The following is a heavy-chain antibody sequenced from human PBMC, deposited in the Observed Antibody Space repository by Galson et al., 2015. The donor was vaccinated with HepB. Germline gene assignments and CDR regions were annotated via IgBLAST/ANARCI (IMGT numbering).Heavy chain of an antibody. V-gene: IGHV3-23*01. J-gene: IGHJ5*02. CDR1: GFPFSTYA. D-gene: IGHD6-13*01. Sequence: SLRLSCAASGFPFSTYALSWVRQAPGKGLEWVSGISGSGGHTPYADAEKGRFTISRDDSKNTLFLQMSSLTAEDTAEYDCAKDRSQQLANVDLWGQGALVTVSS. CDR3: AKDRSQQLANVDL. CDR2: ISGSGGHT.